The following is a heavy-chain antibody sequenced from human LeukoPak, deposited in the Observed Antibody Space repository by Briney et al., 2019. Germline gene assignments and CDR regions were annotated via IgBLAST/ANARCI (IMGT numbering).Heavy chain of an antibody. CDR1: GFTFSSYA. D-gene: IGHD2-15*01. CDR2: INNNGGST. CDR3: AKGGGRFDY. Sequence: GGSLRLSCAASGFTFSSYAMNWDRQAPGKVLEWVSSINNNGGSTYYADSVKGRFTISRDNSMNTLYLQMNSLRAEDTAIYYCAKGGGRFDYWGQGTLVTVSS. V-gene: IGHV3-23*01. J-gene: IGHJ4*02.